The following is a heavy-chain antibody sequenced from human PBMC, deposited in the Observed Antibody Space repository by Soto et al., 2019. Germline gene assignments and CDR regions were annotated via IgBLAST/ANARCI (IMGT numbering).Heavy chain of an antibody. CDR2: TYYRSKWFN. Sequence: SQTLSLTCAISGDSVSNNSAAWNWIRQSPSRGLEWLGRTYYRSKWFNNYALSVKGRITINPDTSKNQFSLQLNSVTPQDTAVYYCAREGPLAASVFHNGFDPWGQGTLVTVSS. CDR3: AREGPLAASVFHNGFDP. D-gene: IGHD6-19*01. V-gene: IGHV6-1*01. CDR1: GDSVSNNSAA. J-gene: IGHJ5*02.